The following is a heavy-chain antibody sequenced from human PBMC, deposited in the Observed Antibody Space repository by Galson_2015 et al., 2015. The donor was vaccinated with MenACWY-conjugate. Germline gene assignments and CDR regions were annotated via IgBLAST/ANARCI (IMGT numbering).Heavy chain of an antibody. CDR3: ARHPPGGWGMEV. CDR1: GLSFADYW. D-gene: IGHD1-26*01. Sequence: QYGAEVTKPGESLLISCTGSGLSFADYWIAWVRQMPGTGLEWAGLTDPVNSNIRYSTSFQGLVSISAVESISSAYLQWSSLKASDTATYYCARHPPGGWGMEVWGRGTTVAVPS. J-gene: IGHJ6*01. V-gene: IGHV5-51*01. CDR2: TDPVNSNI.